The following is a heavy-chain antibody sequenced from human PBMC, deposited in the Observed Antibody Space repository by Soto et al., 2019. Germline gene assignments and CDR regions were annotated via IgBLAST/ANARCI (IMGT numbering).Heavy chain of an antibody. D-gene: IGHD2-15*01. CDR1: GGSLSSYY. CDR3: ARTWCSANDY. V-gene: IGHV4-59*01. J-gene: IGHJ4*02. Sequence: QVQLQESGPGLVKPSETLSLTCVVSGGSLSSYYWSWIRQPPGKGLEWIGYIYYSGSTNCNPALNSLVTISVDTSKNQFSLKLSSVTAADTAVYYCARTWCSANDYWGRGTVVTVSS. CDR2: IYYSGST.